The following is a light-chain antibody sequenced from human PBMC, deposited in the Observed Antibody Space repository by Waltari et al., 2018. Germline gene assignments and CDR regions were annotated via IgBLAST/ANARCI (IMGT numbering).Light chain of an antibody. J-gene: IGKJ2*01. V-gene: IGKV3-11*01. Sequence: VLTQSPATLSLSPGERATLSCRASQSVSSYLAWYQQKPGQAPRLLIYDASNRATGIPARFSGSGSGTDFTLTISSLEPEDFAVYFCQQRSNWPPVYTFGQGTKLDIK. CDR2: DAS. CDR1: QSVSSY. CDR3: QQRSNWPPVYT.